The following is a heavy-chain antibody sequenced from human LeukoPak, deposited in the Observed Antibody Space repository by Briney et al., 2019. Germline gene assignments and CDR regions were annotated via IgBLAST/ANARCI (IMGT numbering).Heavy chain of an antibody. D-gene: IGHD3-22*01. CDR1: GGSISSYY. Sequence: PSETLSLTCTVSGGSISSYYWSWIRQPAGKGLEWIGRIYTSGSTNYNPSLKSRVTMSVDTSKNQFSLKLSSVTAADTAVYYCARTYYYDSSGYYYFDYWGQGTLVTVFS. J-gene: IGHJ4*02. CDR2: IYTSGST. CDR3: ARTYYYDSSGYYYFDY. V-gene: IGHV4-4*07.